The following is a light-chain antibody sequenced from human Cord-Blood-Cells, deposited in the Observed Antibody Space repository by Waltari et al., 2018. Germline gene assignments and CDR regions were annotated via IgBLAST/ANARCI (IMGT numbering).Light chain of an antibody. CDR3: QQSYRT. CDR2: AAS. CDR1: QSISSY. V-gene: IGKV1-39*01. J-gene: IGKJ1*01. Sequence: DIQMTQSPSSLSASVGDRVTITCRASQSISSYLHWYQQKPGKAPKLLIYAASSLQSGVPSRFSGIGSGTDFTLTISSLQPEDFATYYCQQSYRTFGQGTKVEIK.